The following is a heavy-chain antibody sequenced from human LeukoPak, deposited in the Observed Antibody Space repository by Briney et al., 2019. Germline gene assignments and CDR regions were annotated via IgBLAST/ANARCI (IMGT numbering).Heavy chain of an antibody. Sequence: SETLSLTCAVYGGSFSGYYWSWIRQPPGKGLEWIGEINHSGSTNYNPSLKSRVTISVDTSKNQFSLKLSSVTAADTAVYYCARYIAAHQNSFDLWGQGTLVTVSS. CDR1: GGSFSGYY. CDR3: ARYIAAHQNSFDL. CDR2: INHSGST. V-gene: IGHV4-34*01. D-gene: IGHD6-6*01. J-gene: IGHJ5*02.